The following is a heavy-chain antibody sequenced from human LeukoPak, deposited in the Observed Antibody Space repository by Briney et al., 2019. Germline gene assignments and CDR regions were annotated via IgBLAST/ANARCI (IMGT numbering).Heavy chain of an antibody. Sequence: GGSLRLSCAGSGITFSDYWMSWVRQAPGKGLEWVSSIWSDSAEIHYADSVKGRFTISRDNAKDSLYLQMNSLRAEDSAVYYCARDFFHSDISRPFDYWGQGTLVTVSS. D-gene: IGHD3-3*02. CDR3: ARDFFHSDISRPFDY. V-gene: IGHV3-21*01. J-gene: IGHJ4*02. CDR2: IWSDSAEI. CDR1: GITFSDYW.